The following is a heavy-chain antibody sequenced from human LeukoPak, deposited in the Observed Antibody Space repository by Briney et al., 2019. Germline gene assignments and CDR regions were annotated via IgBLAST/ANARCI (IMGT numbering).Heavy chain of an antibody. V-gene: IGHV6-1*01. Sequence: SQTLSLTCAISGDSVSSNSAAWNWIRQSPSRGLEWLGRTYYRSKWYNDYAVSVKSRITINPDTSKNQFSLQLNSVTPEYTAVYYCARVYYYDSSGYYYPGTYFDYWGQGTLVTVSS. CDR2: TYYRSKWYN. J-gene: IGHJ4*02. CDR1: GDSVSSNSAA. CDR3: ARVYYYDSSGYYYPGTYFDY. D-gene: IGHD3-22*01.